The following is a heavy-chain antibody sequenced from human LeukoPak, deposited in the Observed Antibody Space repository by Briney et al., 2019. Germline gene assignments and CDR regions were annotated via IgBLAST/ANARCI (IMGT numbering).Heavy chain of an antibody. Sequence: GASVKVSCKASGYTFTSYDINWVRQATGQGLEWMGWMNPNSGNTGYAQKFQGRVTMTEDTSTDTAYMELSSLRSEDTAVYYCGAAAAYVGAFDIWGQGTMVTVSS. D-gene: IGHD6-13*01. CDR3: GAAAAYVGAFDI. CDR1: GYTFTSYD. J-gene: IGHJ3*02. CDR2: MNPNSGNT. V-gene: IGHV1-8*01.